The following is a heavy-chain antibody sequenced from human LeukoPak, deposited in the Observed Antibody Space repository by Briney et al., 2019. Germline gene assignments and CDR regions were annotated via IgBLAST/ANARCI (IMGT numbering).Heavy chain of an antibody. D-gene: IGHD3-10*01. J-gene: IGHJ4*02. CDR2: ISSSGSTI. V-gene: IGHV3-48*03. CDR3: AKDAILLWFGESSGYFDY. Sequence: GGSLRLSCAASGFTFSNSEMNWVRQAPGKGLEWVSYISSSGSTIYYADSVKGRFTISRDNSKNTLYLQMNSLRAEDMAVYYCAKDAILLWFGESSGYFDYWGQGTLVTVSS. CDR1: GFTFSNSE.